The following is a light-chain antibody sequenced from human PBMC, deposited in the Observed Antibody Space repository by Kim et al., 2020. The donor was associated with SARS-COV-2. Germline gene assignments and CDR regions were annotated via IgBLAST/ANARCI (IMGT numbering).Light chain of an antibody. V-gene: IGKV3-11*01. CDR2: DAS. CDR3: QQRANWPIT. J-gene: IGKJ5*01. CDR1: QNIFTY. Sequence: PGERGTLSCRASQNIFTYLAWYQQKPGQSPRLLIYDASKRATGIPTRISGSGSGTEFTLTINSLVAEDFAVYYCQQRANWPITFGQGTRVEI.